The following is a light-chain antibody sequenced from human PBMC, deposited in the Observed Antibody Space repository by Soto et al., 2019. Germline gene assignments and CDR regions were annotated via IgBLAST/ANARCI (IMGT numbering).Light chain of an antibody. J-gene: IGLJ1*01. V-gene: IGLV2-14*01. CDR1: SSDVGSYNY. CDR2: EVS. Sequence: QSVLTHPASVSGSPGQSITSSCTGTSSDVGSYNYVSWYQQHPGKAPKLMIYEVSDRPSGISSRFSGSKSGNTASLTISGLQTEDEADYYCSSYTSSSTLFGTGTKVTVL. CDR3: SSYTSSSTL.